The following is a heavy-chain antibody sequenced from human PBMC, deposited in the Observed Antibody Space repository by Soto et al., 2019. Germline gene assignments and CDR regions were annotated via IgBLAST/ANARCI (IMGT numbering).Heavy chain of an antibody. V-gene: IGHV1-18*01. CDR3: ARHTSGGNANLDY. Sequence: QVQLVQSGAEVKKTGASVKVSCKAYGYTFTSYGISWVRKPPGQGLEWMGWIGAYNGNTNYAQKHYDRVTMITYTFTSTAYMEMSSLRSDDTAVYYIARHTSGGNANLDYWVQGTLFTVTS. D-gene: IGHD2-15*01. CDR2: IGAYNGNT. CDR1: GYTFTSYG. J-gene: IGHJ4*02.